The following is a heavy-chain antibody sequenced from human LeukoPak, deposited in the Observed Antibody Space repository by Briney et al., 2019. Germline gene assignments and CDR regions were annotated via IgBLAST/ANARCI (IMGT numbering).Heavy chain of an antibody. CDR2: ISYDGSNK. CDR3: ATSNIAARDY. CDR1: GFTFSSYA. V-gene: IGHV3-30*04. Sequence: GGSLRLSCAASGFTFSSYAMHWVRQAPGKGLEWVAVISYDGSNKYYADSVKGRFTISRDNSKNSLYLQMNSLRAEDTAVYYCATSNIAARDYWGQGTLVTVSS. D-gene: IGHD6-6*01. J-gene: IGHJ4*02.